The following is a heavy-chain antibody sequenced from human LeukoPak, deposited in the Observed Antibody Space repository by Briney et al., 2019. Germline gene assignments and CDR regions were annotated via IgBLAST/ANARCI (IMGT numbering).Heavy chain of an antibody. CDR2: ISGSGGST. CDR1: GFTFSSYA. D-gene: IGHD5-18*01. V-gene: IGHV3-23*01. CDR3: AKKGIQLWYQTNNYFDY. J-gene: IGHJ4*02. Sequence: GSLRLSCAASGFTFSSYAMSWVRQAPGKGLEWVSAISGSGGSTYYADSVKGRFTISRDNSKNTLYLQMNSLRAEDTAVYYCAKKGIQLWYQTNNYFDYWGQGTLVTVSS.